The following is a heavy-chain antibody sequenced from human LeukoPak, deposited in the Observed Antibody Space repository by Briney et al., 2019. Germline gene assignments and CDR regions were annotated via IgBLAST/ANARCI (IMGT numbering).Heavy chain of an antibody. Sequence: PSETLSLACTVSGGSISSSSYYWGWIRQPPGTGLEWIGSIYYSGSTYYNPSLKSRVTISVDTSKNQFSLKLSSVTAADTAVYYCARRVEYYDSSGYYRAYFDYWGQGTLVTVSS. V-gene: IGHV4-39*01. J-gene: IGHJ4*02. CDR1: GGSISSSSYY. CDR3: ARRVEYYDSSGYYRAYFDY. CDR2: IYYSGST. D-gene: IGHD3-22*01.